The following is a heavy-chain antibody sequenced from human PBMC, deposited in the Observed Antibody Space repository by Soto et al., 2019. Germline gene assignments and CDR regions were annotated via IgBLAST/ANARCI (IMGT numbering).Heavy chain of an antibody. CDR2: ISSSSSTI. V-gene: IGHV3-48*02. CDR1: GLTFSSYS. D-gene: IGHD3-16*02. J-gene: IGHJ1*01. Sequence: PGGSLRLSCAASGLTFSSYSMNWVRQAPGKGLEWVSYISSSSSTIYYADSVKGRFTISRDNAKNSLYLQMNSLRDEDTAVYYCAKRRLNTITSLSVWWGPGVQVTVSS. CDR3: AKRRLNTITSLSVW.